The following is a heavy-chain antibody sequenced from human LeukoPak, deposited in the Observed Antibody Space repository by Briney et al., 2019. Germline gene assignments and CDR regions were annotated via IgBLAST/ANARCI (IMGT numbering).Heavy chain of an antibody. J-gene: IGHJ6*03. CDR2: MNPNSGNT. V-gene: IGHV1-8*03. Sequence: ASVKVSCKASGYTFTSYGINWVRQATGQGFEWMGWMNPNSGNTGYAQKFQGRVTITRNTSISTAYMELSSLRSEDTAVYYRARGARRGSGSYKNGYYYYMDVWGKGTTVTVSS. D-gene: IGHD3-10*01. CDR3: ARGARRGSGSYKNGYYYYMDV. CDR1: GYTFTSYG.